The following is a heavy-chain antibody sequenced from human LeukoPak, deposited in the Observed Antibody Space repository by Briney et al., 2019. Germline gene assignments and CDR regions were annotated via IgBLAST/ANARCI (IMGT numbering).Heavy chain of an antibody. V-gene: IGHV3-20*04. D-gene: IGHD5-24*01. CDR2: INWNGGNT. J-gene: IGHJ4*02. CDR3: ARDRGWLQYIDY. CDR1: GFTFGDYG. Sequence: GGSLRLSCAASGFTFGDYGMSWVRHAPGKGLEWVSSINWNGGNTAYADSVKGRFTISRDTAKDSLYLQLNSLRAEDTALYCCARDRGWLQYIDYWGQGTLVTVSS.